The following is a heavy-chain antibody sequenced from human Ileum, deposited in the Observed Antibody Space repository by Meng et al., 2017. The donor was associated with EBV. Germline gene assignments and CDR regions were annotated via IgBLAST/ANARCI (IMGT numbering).Heavy chain of an antibody. CDR1: GFSLNTGGMA. J-gene: IGHJ4*02. V-gene: IGHV2-5*02. D-gene: IGHD3-10*01. CDR2: IYWDDDK. Sequence: QMPLKEPGPTLVKPTQTLTLTCTFSGFSLNTGGMAVSWIRQPPGKALEWLALIYWDDDKRYSPSLKTRLTITKDTSKNQVVLTMTNMDPVDTATYYCARRSFAAGSPDYWGQGTLVTVSS. CDR3: ARRSFAAGSPDY.